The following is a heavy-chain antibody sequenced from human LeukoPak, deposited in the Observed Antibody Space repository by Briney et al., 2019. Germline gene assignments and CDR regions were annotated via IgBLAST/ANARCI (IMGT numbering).Heavy chain of an antibody. V-gene: IGHV3-23*01. J-gene: IGHJ4*02. CDR3: VKDWGSVGKTPTGIDY. D-gene: IGHD3-16*01. Sequence: GGSLRLSCAASGFTFSRYAMSWVRQAPGQGLEWVSAISGGGSNTYYADSVKGRFTISRDNSKYTVYLQMNTLRVEDTAIYYCVKDWGSVGKTPTGIDYWGQGTLVTVSS. CDR2: ISGGGSNT. CDR1: GFTFSRYA.